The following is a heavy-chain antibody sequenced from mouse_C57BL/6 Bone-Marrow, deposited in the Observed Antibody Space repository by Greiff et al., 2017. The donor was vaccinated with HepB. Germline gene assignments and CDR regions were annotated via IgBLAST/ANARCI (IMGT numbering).Heavy chain of an antibody. V-gene: IGHV1-55*01. CDR3: AREFNYYGSSYGY. CDR2: IYPGSGST. D-gene: IGHD1-1*01. Sequence: QVQLKQPGAELVKPGASVKMSCKASGYTFTSYWITWVKQRPGQGLEWIGDIYPGSGSTNYNEKLKSKATMTVDTSSSTAYMQLSSLTSDDSAVYYCAREFNYYGSSYGYWGQGTTLTVSS. CDR1: GYTFTSYW. J-gene: IGHJ2*01.